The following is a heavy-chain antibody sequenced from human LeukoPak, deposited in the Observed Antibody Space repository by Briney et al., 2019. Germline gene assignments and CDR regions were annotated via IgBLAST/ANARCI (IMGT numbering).Heavy chain of an antibody. CDR3: ARHDSTGDSLGYYYYGMDV. J-gene: IGHJ6*02. Sequence: ASVKVSCKASGYTFTSYYMHWVRQAPGQGLEWMGIINPSSGSSSYAQKFQGRVTMTRDTSTSTVYMELSGLGSEDTAVYYCARHDSTGDSLGYYYYGMDVWGQGTTVTVSS. V-gene: IGHV1-46*01. CDR2: INPSSGSS. CDR1: GYTFTSYY. D-gene: IGHD2-21*01.